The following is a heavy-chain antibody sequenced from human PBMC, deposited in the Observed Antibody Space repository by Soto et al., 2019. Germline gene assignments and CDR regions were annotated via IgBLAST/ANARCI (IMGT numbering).Heavy chain of an antibody. CDR3: TADAESEYSKTCYRTYYWFDA. Sequence: GGSLRLSCEASGFPFTNAWMSWVRQAPGKGLEWVGRMKTNSDGGAADYATPVKDRFIITRDDPKRTLYSHMSGLKPEDTAVYYCTADAESEYSKTCYRTYYWFDAWGQGTPVTVSS. D-gene: IGHD2-2*02. CDR2: MKTNSDGGAA. J-gene: IGHJ5*02. CDR1: GFPFTNAW. V-gene: IGHV3-15*01.